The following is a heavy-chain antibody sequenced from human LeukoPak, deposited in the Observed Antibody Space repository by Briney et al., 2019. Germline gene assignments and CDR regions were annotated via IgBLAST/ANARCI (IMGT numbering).Heavy chain of an antibody. CDR3: ARDSRPRGGSCFDN. Sequence: VGSLRLSCAASGFSFNEDWMSWVRQAPGKGPEWWADIKEDGSDKYYIDSVKGRFTISRDDGTNSVFLEMNSLRPEDTGLYYCARDSRPRGGSCFDNWGQGTLVTVSS. V-gene: IGHV3-7*01. D-gene: IGHD2-15*01. CDR1: GFSFNEDW. CDR2: IKEDGSDK. J-gene: IGHJ4*02.